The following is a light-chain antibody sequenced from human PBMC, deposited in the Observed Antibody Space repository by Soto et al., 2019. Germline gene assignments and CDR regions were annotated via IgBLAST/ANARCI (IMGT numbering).Light chain of an antibody. J-gene: IGLJ2*01. V-gene: IGLV1-40*01. CDR3: QSYDVSLSGTV. Sequence: QSVLTQPPSVSGAPGQRVTISCTGRNSNIGAGYDVHWYQQLPGTAPKLLIYGNHNRPSGVPDRFSGSKSGTSASLAITGLQAEDEADYYCQSYDVSLSGTVFGGGTKVTVL. CDR1: NSNIGAGYD. CDR2: GNH.